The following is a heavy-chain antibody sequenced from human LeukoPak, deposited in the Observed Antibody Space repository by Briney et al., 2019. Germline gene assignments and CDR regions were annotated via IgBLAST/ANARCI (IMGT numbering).Heavy chain of an antibody. Sequence: PGGSLRLSCAASGFSFSSYGMHWVRQAPGKGLEWVAFIRSDGSKKYYADSVKGRFTISRDSFENSLDLQMNSLRAEDTAVYYCAKKRGYDILTGSHYYFDYWGQGTLVTVSS. V-gene: IGHV3-30*02. CDR1: GFSFSSYG. CDR3: AKKRGYDILTGSHYYFDY. CDR2: IRSDGSKK. D-gene: IGHD3-9*01. J-gene: IGHJ4*02.